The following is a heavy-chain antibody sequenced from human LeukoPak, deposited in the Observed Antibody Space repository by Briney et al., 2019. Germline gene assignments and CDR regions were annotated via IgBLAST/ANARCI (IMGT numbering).Heavy chain of an antibody. CDR1: GCTFTGYY. CDR2: INPNSGGT. Sequence: ASVKVSCKASGCTFTGYYMHWVRQAPGQGLEWMGWINPNSGGTNYAQKFQGRVTMTRDTSTSTVYMELSSLRSEDTAVYYCARGGDGYNRGGYDYWGQGTLVTVSS. CDR3: ARGGDGYNRGGYDY. J-gene: IGHJ4*02. D-gene: IGHD5-24*01. V-gene: IGHV1-2*02.